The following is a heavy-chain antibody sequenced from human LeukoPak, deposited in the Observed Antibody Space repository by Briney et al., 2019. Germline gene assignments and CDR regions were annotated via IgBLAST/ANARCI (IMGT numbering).Heavy chain of an antibody. J-gene: IGHJ4*02. Sequence: PETLSLTCTVSGGSISSYYWSWIRQPPGKGLEWIGYIFDTGSTNYNPSLKSRVTISIDTSKDQFSLRLSSVTAADTAVYYCARHGGGYSFDYWGQGTLVTVSS. CDR3: ARHGGGYSFDY. V-gene: IGHV4-59*08. CDR2: IFDTGST. CDR1: GGSISSYY. D-gene: IGHD5-24*01.